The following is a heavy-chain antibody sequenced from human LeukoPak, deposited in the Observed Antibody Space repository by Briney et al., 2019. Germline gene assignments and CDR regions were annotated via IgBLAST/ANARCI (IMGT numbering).Heavy chain of an antibody. J-gene: IGHJ4*02. CDR1: GFTISSYA. V-gene: IGHV3-7*01. CDR2: IKDSGSDK. D-gene: IGHD3-3*01. CDR3: TDLRHSG. Sequence: GSLRLSCAASGFTISSYARSWVRQAPGKGLEWVATIKDSGSDKYNVDSVKRRFTISRDNAKNPLYLQMSSLRVEDTAVYHCTDLRHSGWGQGTLVTVSS.